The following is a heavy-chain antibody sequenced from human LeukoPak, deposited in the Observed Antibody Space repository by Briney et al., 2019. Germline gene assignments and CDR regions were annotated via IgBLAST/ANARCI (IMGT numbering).Heavy chain of an antibody. CDR1: GFTFSSYG. CDR2: ISSGSRSI. Sequence: GGSLRLSCAVSGFTFSSYGMNWLRQAPGKGLEWVSFISSGSRSIYYADSVKGRFTISRDNAKNSLYLQMTSLRTENTAGYYCARDNYDYGDYYFDYWGQGTLVTVSS. CDR3: ARDNYDYGDYYFDY. J-gene: IGHJ4*02. V-gene: IGHV3-21*01. D-gene: IGHD4-17*01.